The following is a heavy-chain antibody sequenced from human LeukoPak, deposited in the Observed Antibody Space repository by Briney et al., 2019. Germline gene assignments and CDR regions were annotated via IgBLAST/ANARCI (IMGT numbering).Heavy chain of an antibody. D-gene: IGHD4-11*01. CDR2: IGSSTTSHI. V-gene: IGHV3-21*01. CDR3: ARDRSNSRDLDN. Sequence: GGSLRLSCAASGFTFSDYSMNWVRQAPGKGLEWLSCIGSSTTSHISYADSVKGRFTISRDNAKNSLYLQMNGLRPEDTAVYYCARDRSNSRDLDNWGQGTLVTVSS. J-gene: IGHJ4*02. CDR1: GFTFSDYS.